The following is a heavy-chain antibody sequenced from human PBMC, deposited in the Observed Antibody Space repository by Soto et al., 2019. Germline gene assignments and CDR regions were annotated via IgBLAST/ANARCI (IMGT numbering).Heavy chain of an antibody. J-gene: IGHJ3*02. CDR3: ARDMLRFGAFDI. D-gene: IGHD2-8*01. Sequence: GGSLTLSCAASGFTFSSYSMNWVRQAPGKGLEWVSSISSSSSYIYYADSVKGRFTISRDNAKNSLYLQMNSLRAEDTAVYYCARDMLRFGAFDIWGQGTMVTVSS. CDR1: GFTFSSYS. V-gene: IGHV3-21*01. CDR2: ISSSSSYI.